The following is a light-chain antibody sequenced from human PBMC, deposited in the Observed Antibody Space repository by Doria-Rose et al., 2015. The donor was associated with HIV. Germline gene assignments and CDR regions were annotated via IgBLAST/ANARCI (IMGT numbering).Light chain of an antibody. Sequence: TQSPGTLSLSPGEKATLSCRASQSFSSTYLAWYQQKPGQAPSLLIYDGSTRATGIPDRFSASGSGTDFTLTIDRLEPEDFALYYCHQYGTSWTFGQGTKVEI. J-gene: IGKJ1*01. CDR3: HQYGTSWT. CDR1: QSFSSTY. CDR2: DGS. V-gene: IGKV3-20*01.